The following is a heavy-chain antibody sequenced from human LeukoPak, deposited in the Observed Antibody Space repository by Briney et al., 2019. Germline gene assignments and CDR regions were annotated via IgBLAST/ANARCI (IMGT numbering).Heavy chain of an antibody. CDR2: IIPIFGTA. CDR1: GGTFSNCA. Sequence: SVKVSCKTSGGTFSNCAISGVRQAPGQGLEWMGGIIPIFGTAHYAQKFQGRVTITADESTSTAYMELSSLRSEDTAVYYCARGWLAETTVVTPYNYWGQGTVVTVSS. CDR3: ARGWLAETTVVTPYNY. D-gene: IGHD4-23*01. V-gene: IGHV1-69*13. J-gene: IGHJ4*02.